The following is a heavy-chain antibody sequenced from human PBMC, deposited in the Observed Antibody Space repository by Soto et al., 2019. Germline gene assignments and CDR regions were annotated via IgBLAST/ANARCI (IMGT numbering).Heavy chain of an antibody. J-gene: IGHJ3*02. CDR2: IVWNSGTI. Sequence: EVQLVESGGGLVQPGRSLRLSCDASGFTFDDYAMHWVRQAPGKGLEWVSGIVWNSGTIAYADSVKGRFIISRDNADNALSLEMNSLRAEDTAVYHCVKERHSSVYGGAFHIWGQGTMVTVSS. CDR3: VKERHSSVYGGAFHI. CDR1: GFTFDDYA. D-gene: IGHD3-22*01. V-gene: IGHV3-9*01.